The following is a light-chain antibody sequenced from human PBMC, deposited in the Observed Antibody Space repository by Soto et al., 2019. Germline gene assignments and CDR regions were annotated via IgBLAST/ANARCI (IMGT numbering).Light chain of an antibody. CDR1: QTISNY. J-gene: IGKJ4*01. Sequence: DIQMTQSPSSLSASVGDRVTVTCRASQTISNYLNWYQQKPGKAPNLLIYAASSLQSGVPSRFSGSGSGTDFTLTISSLQPEDFATYYCQQSYSNPVTFGGGTKVEIK. CDR2: AAS. V-gene: IGKV1-39*01. CDR3: QQSYSNPVT.